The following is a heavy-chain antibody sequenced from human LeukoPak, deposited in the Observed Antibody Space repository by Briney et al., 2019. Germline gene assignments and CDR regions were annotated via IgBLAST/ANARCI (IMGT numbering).Heavy chain of an antibody. CDR2: IYYSGSI. CDR1: AGSITSNY. V-gene: IGHV4-30-4*01. CDR3: ARAANYDLSTGFLVIDY. Sequence: SETLSLTCTVSAGSITSNYWSWVRQPPGKGLEWIGYIYYSGSIHFNPSLKSRLAISVDTSKNQFSLRLSSVTAADTAVYYCARAANYDLSTGFLVIDYWGQGTLVTVSS. J-gene: IGHJ4*02. D-gene: IGHD3-9*01.